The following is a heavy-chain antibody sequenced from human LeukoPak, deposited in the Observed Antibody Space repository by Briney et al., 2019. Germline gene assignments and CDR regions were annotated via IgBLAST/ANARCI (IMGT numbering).Heavy chain of an antibody. V-gene: IGHV3-30*03. Sequence: GGSLRLSCAASGFTLSTYGMHWVRQAPGKGLEWVAMISHDGNSKQYADFAKGRFTISRDNAKNSLYLQMNSLRAEDTAVYYCARVPPTIVGEDGLDYWGQGTLVTVSS. CDR3: ARVPPTIVGEDGLDY. J-gene: IGHJ4*02. CDR1: GFTLSTYG. D-gene: IGHD1-26*01. CDR2: ISHDGNSK.